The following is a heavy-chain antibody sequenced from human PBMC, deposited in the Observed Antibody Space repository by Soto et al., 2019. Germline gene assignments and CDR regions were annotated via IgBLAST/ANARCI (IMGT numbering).Heavy chain of an antibody. D-gene: IGHD3-9*01. Sequence: QVQLQESGPGLVKPSETLSLTCTVSGGSVSSGSYYWSWIRQPPGKGLEWIGYIYYSGSTNYNPSLKSRVTISVDTSTNQFSMKLSSVTAADTAVYYCARGSYYDILTGYYTYFDYWGQGTLVTVSS. V-gene: IGHV4-61*01. CDR2: IYYSGST. J-gene: IGHJ4*02. CDR1: GGSVSSGSYY. CDR3: ARGSYYDILTGYYTYFDY.